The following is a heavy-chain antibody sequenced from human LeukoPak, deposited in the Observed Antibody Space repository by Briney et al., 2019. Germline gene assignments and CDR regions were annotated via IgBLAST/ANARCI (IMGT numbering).Heavy chain of an antibody. V-gene: IGHV3-23*01. J-gene: IGHJ4*02. CDR1: GFTFSTYA. Sequence: PGRSLRLSCAASGFTFSTYAMSWVRQAPGKGLEWVSAISDTGGTTYYADSVKGRFTTSRDNSKNTLYLQMNSLRAEDTAVYYCAKRIVPTSVFDYWGQATLVTVSS. CDR2: ISDTGGTT. D-gene: IGHD5-12*01. CDR3: AKRIVPTSVFDY.